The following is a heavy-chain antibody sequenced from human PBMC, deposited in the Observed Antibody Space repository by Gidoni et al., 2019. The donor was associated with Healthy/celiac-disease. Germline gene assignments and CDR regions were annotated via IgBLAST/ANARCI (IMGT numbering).Heavy chain of an antibody. V-gene: IGHV3-7*01. D-gene: IGHD2-15*01. CDR2: IKQDGSEK. J-gene: IGHJ5*02. CDR3: ARDLGYCSGGSCYDWFDP. Sequence: EVQLVESGGGLVQPGGSLRLSCAASGFTFSSYWRSWVRQAPGKGLEWVANIKQDGSEKYDVDSVKGRFTISRDNAKNSLYLQMNSLRAEDTAVYYCARDLGYCSGGSCYDWFDPWGQGTLVTVSS. CDR1: GFTFSSYW.